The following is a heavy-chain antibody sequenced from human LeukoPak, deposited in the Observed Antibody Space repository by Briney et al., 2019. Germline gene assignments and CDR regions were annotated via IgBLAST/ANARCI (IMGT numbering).Heavy chain of an antibody. CDR2: INPNSGGT. V-gene: IGHV1-2*02. CDR1: GYTFTGYY. Sequence: ASVKVSCKASGYTFTGYYMHWVRQAPGQGLEWMGWINPNSGGTNYAQKFQGRVTMTRDTSISTAYMELSRLRSDDTAVYYCASSGSVRYFDWLPFEGLDYWGQGTLVTVSS. J-gene: IGHJ4*02. D-gene: IGHD3-9*01. CDR3: ASSGSVRYFDWLPFEGLDY.